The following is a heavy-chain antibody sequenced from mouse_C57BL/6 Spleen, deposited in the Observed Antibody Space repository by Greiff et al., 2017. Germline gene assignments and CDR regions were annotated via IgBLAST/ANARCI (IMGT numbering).Heavy chain of an antibody. D-gene: IGHD2-12*01. V-gene: IGHV3-6*01. J-gene: IGHJ2*01. CDR2: ISYDGST. CDR3: SGYSAYFDY. CDR1: GYSITSGYY. Sequence: EVKVEESGPGLVKPSPSLSLTCSVTGYSITSGYYWNWIRQFPGNKLEWMGYISYDGSTNYNPSLKNRITITRDTSKNQLFLKLNSVTSEDTATYYCSGYSAYFDYWGQGTTRTVSS.